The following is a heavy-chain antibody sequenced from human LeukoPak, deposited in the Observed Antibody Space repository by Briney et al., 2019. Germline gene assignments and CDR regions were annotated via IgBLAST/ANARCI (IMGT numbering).Heavy chain of an antibody. V-gene: IGHV3-48*02. CDR2: ITSSGTAM. Sequence: GGSLGLSCAASGLPFNSYSMNCARQAPGKGLEWVSHITSSGTAMFYADSVKGRFTISRDNAKNSLYLQRNSLRDEDTAVYYCASSGSYRFDYGGQGSLVTVSS. D-gene: IGHD1-26*01. CDR3: ASSGSYRFDY. J-gene: IGHJ4*02. CDR1: GLPFNSYS.